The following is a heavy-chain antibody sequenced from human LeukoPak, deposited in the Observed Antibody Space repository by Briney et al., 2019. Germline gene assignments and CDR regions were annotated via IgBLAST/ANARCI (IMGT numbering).Heavy chain of an antibody. CDR2: IWYGGSNK. J-gene: IGHJ3*02. CDR1: GFTFSSYA. V-gene: IGHV3-30*04. D-gene: IGHD3-3*01. CDR3: AKGFGVVKSDAFDI. Sequence: PGRSLRLSCAASGFTFSSYAMHWVRQAPGKGLEWVAVIWYGGSNKYYADSVKGRFTISRDNSKNTLYLQMNSLRAEDTAVYYCAKGFGVVKSDAFDIWGQGTMVTVSS.